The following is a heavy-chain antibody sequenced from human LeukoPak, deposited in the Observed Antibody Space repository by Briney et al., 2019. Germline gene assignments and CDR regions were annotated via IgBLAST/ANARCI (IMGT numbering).Heavy chain of an antibody. J-gene: IGHJ6*03. Sequence: PSETLSLTCAVTGGSFSDYLWTWVRQSPGKGLEWIGEINQGGRTNFNPSLKSRVTISADRSKYHFSLTLRSVTAADTAVYYCARGRRVWFGELMTSFSYFYIDVWGRGTTVIVSS. CDR3: ARGRRVWFGELMTSFSYFYIDV. CDR1: GGSFSDYL. V-gene: IGHV4-34*01. D-gene: IGHD3-10*01. CDR2: INQGGRT.